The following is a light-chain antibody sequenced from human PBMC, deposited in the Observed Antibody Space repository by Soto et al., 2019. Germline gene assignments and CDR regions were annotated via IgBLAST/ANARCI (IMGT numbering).Light chain of an antibody. Sequence: QSALTQPASVSGSPGQSITISCTGTSSDVGSYNLVSWYQQHPGKAPKLMIYEVSKRPSGVSNRFSGSKSGNTASLTISGLQAEDEADYYCCSYAGSSTNWVFGGGTKATVL. CDR2: EVS. CDR1: SSDVGSYNL. V-gene: IGLV2-23*02. CDR3: CSYAGSSTNWV. J-gene: IGLJ3*02.